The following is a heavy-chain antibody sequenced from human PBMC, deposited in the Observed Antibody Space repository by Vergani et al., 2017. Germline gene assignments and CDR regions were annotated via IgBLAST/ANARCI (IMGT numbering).Heavy chain of an antibody. CDR2: IIPIFGTA. CDR1: GGTFSSYA. V-gene: IGHV1-69*12. J-gene: IGHJ4*02. D-gene: IGHD3-10*01. CDR3: ASPQVRGSGSYRLRGGYYFDY. Sequence: QVQLVQSGAEVKKPGSSVKVSCKASGGTFSSYATSWVRQAPGQGLEWMGGIIPIFGTANYAQKFQGRVTITADESTSTAYMELSSLRSEDTAVYYCASPQVRGSGSYRLRGGYYFDYWGQGTLVTVSS.